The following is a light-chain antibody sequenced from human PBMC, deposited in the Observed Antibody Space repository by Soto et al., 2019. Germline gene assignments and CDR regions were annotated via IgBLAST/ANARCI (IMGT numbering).Light chain of an antibody. Sequence: SYELTQPPSMSVSPGQTATITCSGADLGSKFVCWYQQKPGQSPILVIYQDNKPPSGIPERFSGSNSGNTATLTISGTQPKDEADYYCQAWDIRVFGGGTKLTVL. CDR2: QDN. CDR1: DLGSKF. V-gene: IGLV3-1*01. CDR3: QAWDIRV. J-gene: IGLJ3*02.